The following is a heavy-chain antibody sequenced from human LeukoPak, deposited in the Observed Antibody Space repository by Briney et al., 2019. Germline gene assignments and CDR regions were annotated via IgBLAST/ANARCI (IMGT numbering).Heavy chain of an antibody. J-gene: IGHJ6*03. Sequence: SETLSLTCTVSGGSISSYYWSWIRQPPGKGLEWIGYIYYSGSTNYNPSLKSRVTISVDTSKDQFSLKLSSVTAADTAVYYCAKGDIVVVPAANYYYMDVWGKGTTVTVSS. CDR3: AKGDIVVVPAANYYYMDV. D-gene: IGHD2-2*01. CDR2: IYYSGST. V-gene: IGHV4-59*08. CDR1: GGSISSYY.